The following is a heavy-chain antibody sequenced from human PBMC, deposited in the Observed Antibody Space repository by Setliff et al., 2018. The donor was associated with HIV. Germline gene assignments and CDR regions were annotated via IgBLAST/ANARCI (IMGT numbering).Heavy chain of an antibody. CDR2: ISPYNGNT. D-gene: IGHD2-8*01. CDR3: ARGNGHFDS. CDR1: GGIFSRFA. J-gene: IGHJ4*02. Sequence: ASVKVSCKASGGIFSRFAFSWVRQAPGQGLEWMGWISPYNGNTNYGQKFQGRVTMSTETSTTTAYMELRSLRSDDTAVYYCARGNGHFDSWGQGSLVTVSS. V-gene: IGHV1-18*01.